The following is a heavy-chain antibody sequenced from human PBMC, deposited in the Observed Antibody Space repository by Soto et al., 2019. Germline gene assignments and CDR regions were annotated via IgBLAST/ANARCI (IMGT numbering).Heavy chain of an antibody. CDR2: INHSGST. CDR3: ARGAWGGTYNGPVYYYGMDV. D-gene: IGHD1-26*01. J-gene: IGHJ6*02. CDR1: GGYFRGFY. V-gene: IGHV4-34*01. Sequence: PSETLSLTCTVYGGYFRGFYLSWIRQPPGKGLEWIGEINHSGSTNYNPSLKSRVTISVDTSKNQFSLKLSSVTAADTAVYYCARGAWGGTYNGPVYYYGMDVWGQGTTVTVSS.